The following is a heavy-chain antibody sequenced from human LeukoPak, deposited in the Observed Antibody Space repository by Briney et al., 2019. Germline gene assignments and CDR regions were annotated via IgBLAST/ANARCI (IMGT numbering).Heavy chain of an antibody. D-gene: IGHD3-16*01. V-gene: IGHV3-33*06. Sequence: GGSLRLSCAASGFTFSTYGMHWVRQAPGKGLEWVAVIWYDGSNKYYADSAKGRFTISRDNSKNTLYLQMNSLRAEDTAVYYCAKSPNYVLRYWGQGTLVTVSS. CDR1: GFTFSTYG. J-gene: IGHJ4*02. CDR3: AKSPNYVLRY. CDR2: IWYDGSNK.